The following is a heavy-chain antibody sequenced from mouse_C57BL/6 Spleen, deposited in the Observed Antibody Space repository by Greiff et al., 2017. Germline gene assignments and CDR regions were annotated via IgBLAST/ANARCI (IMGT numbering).Heavy chain of an antibody. CDR1: GYTFTDYY. CDR3: ARRYRAMDY. D-gene: IGHD1-1*01. Sequence: EVQLQQSGPELVKPGASVKISCKASGYTFTDYYMNWVKQSHGKSLEWIGDINPNNGGTSYNQKFKGKATLTVDKSSSTAYMELRSLTSEDSAVYYCARRYRAMDYWGQGTSVTVSS. CDR2: INPNNGGT. V-gene: IGHV1-26*01. J-gene: IGHJ4*01.